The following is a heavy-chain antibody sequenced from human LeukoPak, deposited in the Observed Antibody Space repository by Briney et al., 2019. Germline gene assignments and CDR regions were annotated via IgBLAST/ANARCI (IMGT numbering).Heavy chain of an antibody. CDR1: GGSISSSNW. J-gene: IGHJ3*02. D-gene: IGHD3-10*01. CDR3: ARDPSVVNDYYGSGSSDHAFDI. CDR2: IYHSGST. Sequence: PSGTLSLTCAVSGGSISSSNWWSWVRQPPGKGLEWIGEIYHSGSTNYNPSLKSRVTISVDKSKNQFSLKLSSVTAADTAVYYCARDPSVVNDYYGSGSSDHAFDIWGQGTMVTVSS. V-gene: IGHV4-4*02.